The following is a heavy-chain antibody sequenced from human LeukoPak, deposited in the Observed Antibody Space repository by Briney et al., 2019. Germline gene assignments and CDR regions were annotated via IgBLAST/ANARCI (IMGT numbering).Heavy chain of an antibody. Sequence: SVKVSCKASGGTFSSYAISWVLQAPGQGLEWMGGIIPIFGTANYAQKLQGRVTITTDESTSTAYMELSSLRSEDTAVYYCARDLYDSSGYYYCYWGQGTLVTVSS. CDR1: GGTFSSYA. CDR3: ARDLYDSSGYYYCY. J-gene: IGHJ4*02. CDR2: IIPIFGTA. D-gene: IGHD3-22*01. V-gene: IGHV1-69*05.